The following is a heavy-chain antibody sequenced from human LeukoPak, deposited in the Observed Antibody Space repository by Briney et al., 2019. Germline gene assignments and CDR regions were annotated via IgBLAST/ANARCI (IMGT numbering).Heavy chain of an antibody. D-gene: IGHD3-10*01. CDR1: GYTFTSYY. CDR2: INPNSGGT. V-gene: IGHV1-2*02. Sequence: ASVKVSCKASGYTFTSYYMHWVRQAPGQGLEWMGWINPNSGGTNYAQKFQGRVTMTRDTSISTAYMELSRLRSDDTAVYYCARDRMVRGTTTYYYYYYYMDVWGKGTTVTISS. J-gene: IGHJ6*03. CDR3: ARDRMVRGTTTYYYYYYYMDV.